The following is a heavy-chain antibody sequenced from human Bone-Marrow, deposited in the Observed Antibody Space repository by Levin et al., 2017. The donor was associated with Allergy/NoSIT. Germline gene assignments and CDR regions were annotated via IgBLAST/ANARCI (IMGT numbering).Heavy chain of an antibody. CDR1: GFPLSDHY. Sequence: LSLTCAASGFPLSDHYMDWVRQAPGKGLEWVGRSRNKANSYTTEYAASVKDRFTISRDDSKSSLYLHMNSLTTDDTAVYYCARDLTGAYFNYWGQGTLVTVSS. CDR3: ARDLTGAYFNY. CDR2: SRNKANSYTT. D-gene: IGHD7-27*01. V-gene: IGHV3-72*01. J-gene: IGHJ4*02.